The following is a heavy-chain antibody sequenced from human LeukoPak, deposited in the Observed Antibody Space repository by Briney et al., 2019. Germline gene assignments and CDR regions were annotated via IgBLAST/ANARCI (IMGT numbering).Heavy chain of an antibody. J-gene: IGHJ4*02. D-gene: IGHD2-2*01. CDR1: GFTFSSYW. Sequence: GRSLRLSCAASGFTFSSYWMSWVRQAPGKGLEWVANTWRDGSEKNYVDSVKGRFTISRDNAKNSLYLQMNSLRAEDTAVYYCARVSTSYDYWGQGTLVTVSS. CDR2: TWRDGSEK. CDR3: ARVSTSYDY. V-gene: IGHV3-7*01.